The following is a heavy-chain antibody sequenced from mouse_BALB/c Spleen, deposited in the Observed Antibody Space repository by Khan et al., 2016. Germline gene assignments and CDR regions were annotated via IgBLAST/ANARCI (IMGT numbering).Heavy chain of an antibody. Sequence: EVQLQESGPGLVKPSQSLSLTCTVTGYSITSDYAWNWIRQFPGNKLEWMGYIRYSGSTTYNPSLKSRISITRDTSKNQFFLQLYSVTTEDTATYYCTRSPTATRYFDVWGAGTTVTVSS. D-gene: IGHD1-2*01. CDR2: IRYSGST. V-gene: IGHV3-2*02. CDR3: TRSPTATRYFDV. CDR1: GYSITSDYA. J-gene: IGHJ1*01.